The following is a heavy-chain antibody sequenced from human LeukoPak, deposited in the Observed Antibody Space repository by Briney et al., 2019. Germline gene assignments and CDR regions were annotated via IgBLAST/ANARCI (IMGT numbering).Heavy chain of an antibody. Sequence: GGSLRLSCAASGFTFSSYAMSWVRQAPGKGLEWASAISGSGGSTYYADSVKGRFTISRDNSKNTLYLQMNSLRAEDTAVYYCAKYRFGDFDYYPDLDYWGQGTLVTVSS. V-gene: IGHV3-23*01. D-gene: IGHD3-10*01. CDR1: GFTFSSYA. CDR3: AKYRFGDFDYYPDLDY. J-gene: IGHJ4*02. CDR2: ISGSGGST.